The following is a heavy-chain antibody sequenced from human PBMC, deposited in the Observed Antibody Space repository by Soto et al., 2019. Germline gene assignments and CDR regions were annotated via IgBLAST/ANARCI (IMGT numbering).Heavy chain of an antibody. V-gene: IGHV4-61*01. D-gene: IGHD3-22*01. CDR1: GGSVSSGIYY. Sequence: SETLSLTCTVSGGSVSSGIYYWSWIRQPPGKGLELIGYIYYSGSTNYNPSLKSRVTISVDTSKNQFSLKLSSVTTADTAVYYCARVGYNERSDYLSNWLDPWGEGTMPTVYS. CDR3: ARVGYNERSDYLSNWLDP. CDR2: IYYSGST. J-gene: IGHJ5*02.